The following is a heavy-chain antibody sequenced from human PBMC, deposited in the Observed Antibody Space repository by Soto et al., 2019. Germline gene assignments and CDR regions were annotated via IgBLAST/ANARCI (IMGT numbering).Heavy chain of an antibody. D-gene: IGHD5-18*01. CDR2: MNPNSGNA. CDR3: ARHTAMVPGAF. Sequence: QVQLVQSGAEVTKPGASVKVSCKASGYTFTSYDINWVRQATGQRPEWMGWMNPNSGNAGYAEKFQGRVTMTRDTSISTAYMELSGLTSDDTAVYYCARHTAMVPGAFWGQGTLVTVS. J-gene: IGHJ4*02. V-gene: IGHV1-8*01. CDR1: GYTFTSYD.